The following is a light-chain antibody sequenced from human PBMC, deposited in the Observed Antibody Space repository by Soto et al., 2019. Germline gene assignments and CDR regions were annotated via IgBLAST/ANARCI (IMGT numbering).Light chain of an antibody. CDR2: AAS. V-gene: IGKV1-27*01. J-gene: IGKJ4*01. Sequence: DIQMTQSPSSLSASVGDRVTITCRASQGISNYLAWYQQNPGKVPKLLIYAASTLQSGVPSRFSGSGSGTDFTLTISSLQPEDVATYYCQKYNSAPPLTFGGGTKVEIK. CDR1: QGISNY. CDR3: QKYNSAPPLT.